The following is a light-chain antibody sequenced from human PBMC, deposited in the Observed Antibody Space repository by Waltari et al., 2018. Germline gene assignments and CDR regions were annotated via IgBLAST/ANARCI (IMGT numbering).Light chain of an antibody. Sequence: QSVLTQPPSASGTPGQRVTISCSGSSSNLGSHSVNWYQQVTGTAPKLLSQSNNKRPSGVPDRFSGSKSGTSGSLAISGLQSEDEADYYCALWDDSLNGVVFGGGTKLTVL. CDR3: ALWDDSLNGVV. CDR1: SSNLGSHS. CDR2: SNN. J-gene: IGLJ2*01. V-gene: IGLV1-44*01.